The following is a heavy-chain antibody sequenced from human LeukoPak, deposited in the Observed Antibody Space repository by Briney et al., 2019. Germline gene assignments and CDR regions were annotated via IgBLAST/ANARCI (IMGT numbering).Heavy chain of an antibody. D-gene: IGHD6-13*01. CDR1: GGSFSGYY. J-gene: IGHJ6*03. Sequence: SETLSLTCAVYGGSFSGYYWSWIRQPPGKGLEWIGEINHSGSTNYNPSLKSRVTISVDTSKNQFSLKLSSVTAADTAVYYCARGSGQQPSWGYYYYYMDVWGKGTTVTVS. CDR2: INHSGST. CDR3: ARGSGQQPSWGYYYYYMDV. V-gene: IGHV4-34*01.